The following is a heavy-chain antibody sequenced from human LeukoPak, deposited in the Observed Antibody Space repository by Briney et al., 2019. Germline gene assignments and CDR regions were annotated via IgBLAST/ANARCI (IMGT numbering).Heavy chain of an antibody. Sequence: PSETLSLTCTVSGGSISSSSYYWGWIRQPPGKGLEWIGSIYYSGSTYYNPSLKSRVTISVDTSKNQFSLKLSSVTAADTAVYYCARERGYSTSRGPIIDYWGQGILVTVSS. CDR1: GGSISSSSYY. CDR3: ARERGYSTSRGPIIDY. CDR2: IYYSGST. D-gene: IGHD5-18*01. J-gene: IGHJ4*02. V-gene: IGHV4-39*07.